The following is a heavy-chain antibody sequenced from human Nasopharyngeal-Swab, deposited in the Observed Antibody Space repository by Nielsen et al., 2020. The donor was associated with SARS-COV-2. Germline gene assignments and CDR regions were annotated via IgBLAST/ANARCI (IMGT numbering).Heavy chain of an antibody. CDR3: ARGPIWFGELPGAFDI. CDR2: ISYDGSNK. D-gene: IGHD3-10*01. J-gene: IGHJ3*02. Sequence: VRQAPGKGLEWVAVISYDGSNKYYADSVKGRFTISRDNSKNTLYLQMNSLRAEDTAVYYCARGPIWFGELPGAFDIWGQGTMVTVSS. V-gene: IGHV3-33*05.